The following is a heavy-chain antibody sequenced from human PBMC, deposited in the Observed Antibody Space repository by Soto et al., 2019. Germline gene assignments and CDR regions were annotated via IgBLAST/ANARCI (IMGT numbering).Heavy chain of an antibody. CDR2: MFHSGKT. Sequence: NPSETLSLTCAVSGYSISSGYYWGWVRQPPGKGLEWLGSMFHSGKTYYNPSLKSRLTISVDTSKNQFSLKLNSVTAADTAVYYCARGHIVVVPTVGWFDPWGQGTLVTVSS. D-gene: IGHD2-2*01. CDR1: GYSISSGYY. V-gene: IGHV4-38-2*01. CDR3: ARGHIVVVPTVGWFDP. J-gene: IGHJ5*02.